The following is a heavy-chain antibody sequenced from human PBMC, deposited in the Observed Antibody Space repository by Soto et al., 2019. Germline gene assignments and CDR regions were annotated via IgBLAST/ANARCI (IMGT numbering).Heavy chain of an antibody. CDR3: ARGLRGIFGVGN. CDR1: GGAFSGYY. V-gene: IGHV4-34*01. CDR2: INHSGST. Sequence: SETLSLTCAVYGGAFSGYYWSWIRQPPGKGLEWIGEINHSGSTNYNPSLKSRVTISVDTSKNQFSLKLSSVTAADTAVYYCARGLRGIFGVGNWGQGALVTVSS. J-gene: IGHJ4*02. D-gene: IGHD3-3*01.